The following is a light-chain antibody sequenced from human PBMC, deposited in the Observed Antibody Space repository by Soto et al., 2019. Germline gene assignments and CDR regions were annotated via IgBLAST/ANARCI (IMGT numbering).Light chain of an antibody. CDR3: QQYDIWPPT. J-gene: IGKJ1*01. CDR2: GAS. Sequence: EIVMTRSPPILSVSPGERATLSCRASQSVSSNLAWFQQKPGQTPRLLFNGASTRATGIPARFTGSGSGTEFILTISSLQSEDFAVYYCQQYDIWPPTFGQGTKVDIK. CDR1: QSVSSN. V-gene: IGKV3-15*01.